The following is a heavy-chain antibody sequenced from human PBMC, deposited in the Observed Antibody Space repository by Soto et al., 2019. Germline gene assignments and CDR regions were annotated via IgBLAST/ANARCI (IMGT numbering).Heavy chain of an antibody. CDR1: GGTFGSDA. J-gene: IGHJ6*02. V-gene: IGHV1-18*01. CDR3: ARVSGYYYYYGMDV. Sequence: ASVQVSCKASGGTFGSDAISWVRQAPGQGLEWMGWISAYNGNTNYAQKLQGRVTMTTDTSTSTAYMELRSLRSDDTAVYYCARVSGYYYYYGMDVWGQGTTVTVSS. CDR2: ISAYNGNT.